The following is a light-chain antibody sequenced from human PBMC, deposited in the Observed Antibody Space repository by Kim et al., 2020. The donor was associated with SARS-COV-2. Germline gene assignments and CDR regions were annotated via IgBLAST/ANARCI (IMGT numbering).Light chain of an antibody. J-gene: IGLJ3*02. CDR3: QTWGTGIWV. CDR1: SGHSDNA. Sequence: QPVLTQSPSASASLGASVKLTCTLSSGHSDNAIAWHQQQPGKGPRYLMKVNSNGSHNKGGGIPDRFSGSSSGAERYLTISSLQSEDEADYYCQTWGTGIWVFGGGTKLTVL. V-gene: IGLV4-69*01. CDR2: VNSNGSH.